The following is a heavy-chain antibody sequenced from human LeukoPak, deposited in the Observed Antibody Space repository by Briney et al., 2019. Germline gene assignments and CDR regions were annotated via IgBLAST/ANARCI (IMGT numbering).Heavy chain of an antibody. Sequence: PGGSLRLSWAASGFTFSSYSMNWVRQAPGKGLEWVSAISNSGGYTYYADSVQGRFTISRDNSKSTLCLQMNSLRAEDTAVYYCAKQLGYCSDGSCYFPYWGQGTLVTVSS. J-gene: IGHJ4*02. D-gene: IGHD2-15*01. CDR3: AKQLGYCSDGSCYFPY. CDR2: ISNSGGYT. V-gene: IGHV3-23*01. CDR1: GFTFSSYS.